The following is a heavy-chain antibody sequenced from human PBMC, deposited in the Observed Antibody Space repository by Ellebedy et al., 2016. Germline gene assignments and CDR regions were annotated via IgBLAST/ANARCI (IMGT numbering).Heavy chain of an antibody. V-gene: IGHV3-9*01. CDR3: AKAGLGSGYFDY. CDR1: GFTFDDYA. CDR2: ISWNSGSI. D-gene: IGHD3-10*01. Sequence: GGSLRLSCAASGFTFDDYAMHWVRQAPGKGLEWVSGISWNSGSIGYADSVKGRFTISRDNAKNSLYLQMNSLRAEDTALYYCAKAGLGSGYFDYWGQGTLVTVSS. J-gene: IGHJ4*02.